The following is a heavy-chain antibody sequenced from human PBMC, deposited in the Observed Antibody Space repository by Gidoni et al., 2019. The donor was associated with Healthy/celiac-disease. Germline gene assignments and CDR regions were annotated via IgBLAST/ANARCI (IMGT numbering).Heavy chain of an antibody. CDR3: AKDLGGNYDFWSGLRHYFDY. V-gene: IGHV3-23*01. Sequence: EVQLLESGGGLVQPGGSLRLSYAMSWVRQAPGKGLEWVSAISGSGGSTYYADSVKGRFTISRDNSKNTLYLQMNSLRAEDTAVYYCAKDLGGNYDFWSGLRHYFDYWGQGTLVTVSS. J-gene: IGHJ4*02. CDR1: A. D-gene: IGHD3-3*01. CDR2: ISGSGGST.